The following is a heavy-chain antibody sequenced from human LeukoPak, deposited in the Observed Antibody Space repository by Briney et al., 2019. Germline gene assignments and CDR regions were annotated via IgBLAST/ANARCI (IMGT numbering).Heavy chain of an antibody. CDR3: AKIFSGDYLQFYFDY. Sequence: GGSLRLSSAASGFTFSSYSMHWVRQAPGKGLEWVAVISYDGSNKYYADSVKGRFTISRDNSKNTLYLQMNSLRAEDTAVYYCAKIFSGDYLQFYFDYWGQGTLVTVSS. V-gene: IGHV3-30*18. CDR1: GFTFSSYS. J-gene: IGHJ4*02. CDR2: ISYDGSNK. D-gene: IGHD4-17*01.